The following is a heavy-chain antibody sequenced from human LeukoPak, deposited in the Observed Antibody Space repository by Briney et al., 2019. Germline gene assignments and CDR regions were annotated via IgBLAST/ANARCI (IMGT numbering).Heavy chain of an antibody. D-gene: IGHD3-10*01. V-gene: IGHV4-61*03. CDR1: GGSLSSGSYC. CDR3: ARSSVQFGTATHFDS. Sequence: SETLSLTCTASGGSLSSGSYCWSWIWQPPEKTLEWIAYVCYTGSIDHNPSLKSRVTISLDTSNNSFSLKLTSVTAADTALYYCARSSVQFGTATHFDSWGQGALVTVSS. CDR2: VCYTGSI. J-gene: IGHJ4*02.